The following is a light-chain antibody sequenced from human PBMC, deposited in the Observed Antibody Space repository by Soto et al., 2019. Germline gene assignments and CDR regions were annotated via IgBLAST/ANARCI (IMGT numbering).Light chain of an antibody. CDR1: SSDVGGYNY. CDR2: EVS. Sequence: QSVLTQPPSASGSPGQSVTISCTGTSSDVGGYNYVSWYRQHPGKAPKLMIYEVSKRPSGVPDRFSGSKSGNTASLTVSGLQAEDEADYYCSSYAGSNNLPFGGGTKLTVL. V-gene: IGLV2-8*01. J-gene: IGLJ2*01. CDR3: SSYAGSNNLP.